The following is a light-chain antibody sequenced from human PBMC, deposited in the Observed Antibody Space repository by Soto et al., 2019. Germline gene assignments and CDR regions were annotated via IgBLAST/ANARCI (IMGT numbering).Light chain of an antibody. V-gene: IGLV2-14*01. J-gene: IGLJ2*01. Sequence: QSALTRPASVSGSPGQSITISCTGTSSDVGAYNYVSWYQQHPGKAPKLMIYEVSNRPSGVSDRFSGSKSGNTASLTISGLQAEDEADYYCSSYTTGSTLGVFGGGTKVTVL. CDR3: SSYTTGSTLGV. CDR2: EVS. CDR1: SSDVGAYNY.